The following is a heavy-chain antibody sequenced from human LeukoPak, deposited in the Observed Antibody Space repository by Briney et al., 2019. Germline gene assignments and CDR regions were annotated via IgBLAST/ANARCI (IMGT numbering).Heavy chain of an antibody. J-gene: IGHJ6*02. V-gene: IGHV3-30*03. Sequence: GRSLRLSCAASGFTFSNYGMHWVRQAPGKGLEWVAVISYDGSNKYYADSVKGRFTISRDNSKNTLYLQMNSLRAEDTAVYYCARAAQDDSSGYPTYGMDVWGQGTTVTVSS. CDR3: ARAAQDDSSGYPTYGMDV. CDR1: GFTFSNYG. CDR2: ISYDGSNK. D-gene: IGHD3-22*01.